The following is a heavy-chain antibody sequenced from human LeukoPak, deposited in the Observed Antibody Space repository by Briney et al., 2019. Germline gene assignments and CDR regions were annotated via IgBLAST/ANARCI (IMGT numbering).Heavy chain of an antibody. D-gene: IGHD3-22*01. CDR3: ARAEWTTYYYDSSGYMFDY. Sequence: AGGSLRLSCAASGFTFSSYWMSWVRQAPGKGLEWVANIKQDGSEKYYVDSVKGRFTISRDNAKNSLYLQMNSLRAEDTAVYYCARAEWTTYYYDSSGYMFDYWGQGTLVTVSS. V-gene: IGHV3-7*01. CDR2: IKQDGSEK. J-gene: IGHJ4*02. CDR1: GFTFSSYW.